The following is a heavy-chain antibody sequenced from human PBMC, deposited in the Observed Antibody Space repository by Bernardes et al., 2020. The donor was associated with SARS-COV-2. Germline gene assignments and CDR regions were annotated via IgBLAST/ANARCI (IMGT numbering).Heavy chain of an antibody. CDR2: IEKDGSEQ. CDR3: VREFGGPEDY. D-gene: IGHD1-26*01. J-gene: IGHJ4*02. V-gene: IGHV3-7*01. Sequence: GLEWVANIEKDGSEQYYVDSVKGRFTIYRDNAKNSLYLQMNSLRAEDTAVYYCVREFGGPEDYWGQGTLVTVSS.